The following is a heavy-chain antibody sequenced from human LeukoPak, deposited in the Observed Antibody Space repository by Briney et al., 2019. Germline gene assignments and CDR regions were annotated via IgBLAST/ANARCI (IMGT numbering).Heavy chain of an antibody. J-gene: IGHJ6*03. V-gene: IGHV3-7*01. CDR1: GFTFSSYW. CDR2: IKQDGSEK. D-gene: IGHD5-18*01. CDR3: ARVLSAVAGYEYYYYMDV. Sequence: GGSLRLSCAASGFTFSSYWMSWVRQAPGKGLEWVANIKQDGSEKYYVDSVKGRFTISRDNAKNSLYLQMNSLRAEDTAVYYCARVLSAVAGYEYYYYMDVWGKGTTVTVSS.